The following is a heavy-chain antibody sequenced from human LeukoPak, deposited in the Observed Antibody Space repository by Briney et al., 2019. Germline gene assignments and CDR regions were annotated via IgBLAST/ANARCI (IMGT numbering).Heavy chain of an antibody. CDR1: GYTSSASY. V-gene: IGHV1-2*02. Sequence: ASLKVSSMASGYTSSASYMYSGCHGPGERVWWMEWVCPGSSVTVYAQNSQGRVTITSDTYISTANMHLTSLKSDDTAVYYCASYGSGYKWLDPWGQGTLVTVSS. CDR2: VCPGSSVT. CDR3: ASYGSGYKWLDP. J-gene: IGHJ5*02. D-gene: IGHD3-10*01.